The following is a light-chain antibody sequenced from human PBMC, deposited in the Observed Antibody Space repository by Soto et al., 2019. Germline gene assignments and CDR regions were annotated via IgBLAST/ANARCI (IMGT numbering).Light chain of an antibody. CDR2: EGS. J-gene: IGLJ1*01. CDR1: NKNFGSKNL. V-gene: IGLV2-23*01. CDR3: CSYAGSSTSPV. Sequence: LAPAASVFGASWQSIPLSCPGNNKNFGSKNLVSWYQQHPGEAPKLMIYEGSKRPSGVSNRFSGSKSGNTASLGISGLQAEDEADYYCCSYAGSSTSPVFGTGTKVTV.